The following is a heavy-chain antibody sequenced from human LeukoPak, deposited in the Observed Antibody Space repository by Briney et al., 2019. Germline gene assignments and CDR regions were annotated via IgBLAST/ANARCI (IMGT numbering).Heavy chain of an antibody. CDR1: GFTFDSYG. Sequence: GGSLRLSCAASGFTFDSYGMHWVRQAPGKGLEWVAVISYDGNNKYYANSVKGRFTISRDNSKNTLYLQMNSLRAEDTAVYYCTRERDLSHYYFDYWGQGTLVTVSS. CDR2: ISYDGNNK. CDR3: TRERDLSHYYFDY. V-gene: IGHV3-30*03. J-gene: IGHJ4*02.